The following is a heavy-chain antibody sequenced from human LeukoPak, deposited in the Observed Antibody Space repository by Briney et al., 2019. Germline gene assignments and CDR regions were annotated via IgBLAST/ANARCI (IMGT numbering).Heavy chain of an antibody. J-gene: IGHJ5*02. V-gene: IGHV4-39*01. CDR2: IYYSGST. CDR1: GGSISSSSYY. CDR3: ARHPEDIVVVVAATYGFDP. Sequence: SETLSLTCTVSGGSISSSSYYWGWIRQPPGKGLEWIGSIYYSGSTYYNPSLKSRVTVSVDTSKNQFSLKLSSVTAADTAVYYCARHPEDIVVVVAATYGFDPWGQGTLVTVSS. D-gene: IGHD2-15*01.